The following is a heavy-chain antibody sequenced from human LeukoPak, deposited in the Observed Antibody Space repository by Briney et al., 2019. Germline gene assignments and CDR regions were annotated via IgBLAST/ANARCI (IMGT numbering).Heavy chain of an antibody. V-gene: IGHV3-11*06. J-gene: IGHJ4*02. D-gene: IGHD1-26*01. Sequence: GGSLRLSCASSGFIFSDYYMSWIRQAPPKGLEWVSHISGSSTYTNYADSVKGRFTISRDNANSSLYLQMDSLTAADTAVFYCARVGSRGYYFDYWGQGTLVSVSS. CDR1: GFIFSDYY. CDR3: ARVGSRGYYFDY. CDR2: ISGSSTYT.